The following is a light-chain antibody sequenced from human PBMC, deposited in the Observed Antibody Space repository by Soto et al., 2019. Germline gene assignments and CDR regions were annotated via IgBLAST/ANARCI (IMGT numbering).Light chain of an antibody. J-gene: IGKJ5*01. V-gene: IGKV1-39*01. Sequence: DIQMTQSPSSLSAAIGDRVTITCRASQSIKNYLNWYQHKPEAAPKLLIFGASNLESGVPSRFSGSGSGTEFTLSISSLQPEDFATYYCQQGYSTTPITFGQGTRLEIK. CDR2: GAS. CDR1: QSIKNY. CDR3: QQGYSTTPIT.